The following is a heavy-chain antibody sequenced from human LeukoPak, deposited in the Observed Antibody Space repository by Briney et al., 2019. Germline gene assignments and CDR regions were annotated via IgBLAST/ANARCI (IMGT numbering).Heavy chain of an antibody. V-gene: IGHV4-34*01. CDR3: ARKKGLQYYFDY. CDR2: INHSGST. Sequence: KPSETLSLTCAVYGGSFSGYYWSWIRQPPGKGLEWIGEINHSGSTNYNPSLKSRVTISVDTSKNQFSLKLSSVTAADTAEYYCARKKGLQYYFDYWGQGTLVTVSS. CDR1: GGSFSGYY. D-gene: IGHD4-11*01. J-gene: IGHJ4*02.